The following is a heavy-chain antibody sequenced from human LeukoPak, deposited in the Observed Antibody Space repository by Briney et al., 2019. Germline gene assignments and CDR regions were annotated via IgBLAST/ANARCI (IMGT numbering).Heavy chain of an antibody. CDR3: ARGRGDYVWGSYRCISEYFQH. CDR2: INHSGST. D-gene: IGHD3-16*02. V-gene: IGHV4-34*01. J-gene: IGHJ1*01. CDR1: GGSFSGYY. Sequence: SETLSLTCAVYGGSFSGYYWSWIRQPPGKGLEWIGEINHSGSTNYNPSLKSRVTISVDTSKNQFSLKLSSVTAADTAVYYCARGRGDYVWGSYRCISEYFQHWGQGTLVTVSS.